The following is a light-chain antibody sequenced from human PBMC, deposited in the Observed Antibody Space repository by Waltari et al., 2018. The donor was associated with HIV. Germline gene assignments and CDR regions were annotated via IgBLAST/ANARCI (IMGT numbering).Light chain of an antibody. CDR2: KDN. CDR3: QSADSSGTYV. CDR1: ALPKQY. J-gene: IGLJ1*01. Sequence: SYELTQPPSVSVSPGQTARITCSGDALPKQYAYWYQQKPGQAPVLVIYKDNGRPSGIPERFSGSSSGTTVALTISGVQAEDEADYYCQSADSSGTYVFGTGSKVTVL. V-gene: IGLV3-25*03.